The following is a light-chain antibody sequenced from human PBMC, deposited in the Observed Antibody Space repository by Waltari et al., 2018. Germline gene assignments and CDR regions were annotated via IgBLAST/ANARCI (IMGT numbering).Light chain of an antibody. Sequence: QSALTQPASVSGSPGQSITISCSGPSSAVGAYNSVCWYQQHPGKAPKLIIYDVSVRPSGVSNRFSGSKSGNTASLTISGLHTEDEADYYCGTSTTTRNHVFGTGTKVTVL. J-gene: IGLJ1*01. CDR2: DVS. CDR1: SSAVGAYNS. V-gene: IGLV2-14*03. CDR3: GTSTTTRNHV.